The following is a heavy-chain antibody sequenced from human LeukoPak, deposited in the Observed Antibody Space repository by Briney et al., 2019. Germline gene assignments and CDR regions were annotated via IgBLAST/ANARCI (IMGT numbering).Heavy chain of an antibody. J-gene: IGHJ6*02. CDR1: GGSFSGYY. CDR2: INHSGST. CDR3: ARDLEPRGYYYGMDV. Sequence: SETLSLTCAVYGGSFSGYYWSWIRQPPGKGLEWIGEINHSGSTNYNQSLKSRVTISVDTSKNQFSLKLSSVTAADTAVYYCARDLEPRGYYYGMDVWGQGTTVTVSS. V-gene: IGHV4-34*01. D-gene: IGHD1-1*01.